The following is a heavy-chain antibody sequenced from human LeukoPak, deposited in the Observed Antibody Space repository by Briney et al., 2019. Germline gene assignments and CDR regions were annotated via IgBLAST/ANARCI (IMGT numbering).Heavy chain of an antibody. D-gene: IGHD2/OR15-2a*01. CDR2: IYSGGTT. CDR3: ARQRDATTIFTI. CDR1: GFTVSSNY. Sequence: PGRSLRLSCAASGFTVSSNYMTWVRQAPGKGLEWVSAIYSGGTTYYADSVKGRFTISRDNSKNTVYLQMNSLGAEDTAVYYCARQRDATTIFTIWGQGTMVTVSS. V-gene: IGHV3-53*01. J-gene: IGHJ3*02.